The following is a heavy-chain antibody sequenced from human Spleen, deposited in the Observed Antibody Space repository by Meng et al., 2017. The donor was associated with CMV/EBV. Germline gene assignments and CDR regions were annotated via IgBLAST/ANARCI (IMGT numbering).Heavy chain of an antibody. V-gene: IGHV3-21*01. CDR1: GFTFSTYT. CDR2: ISSDGGYI. J-gene: IGHJ5*02. Sequence: GESLKISCAASGFTFSTYTVNWVRQAPGKGLEWVSSISSDGGYIYYADSVKGRFTISRDNAQQSLYLQMNSLRAEDTAVYYCARDPLRYSGSYARADPWFDPWVQGTLVTVSS. D-gene: IGHD1-26*01. CDR3: ARDPLRYSGSYARADPWFDP.